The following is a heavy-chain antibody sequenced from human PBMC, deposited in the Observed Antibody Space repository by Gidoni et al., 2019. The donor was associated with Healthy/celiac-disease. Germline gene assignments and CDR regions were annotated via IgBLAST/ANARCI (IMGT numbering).Heavy chain of an antibody. CDR3: ARGGSGWARGSIDY. V-gene: IGHV4-4*07. CDR2: IYTSGST. D-gene: IGHD6-19*01. J-gene: IGHJ4*02. CDR1: GGSISSDY. Sequence: QVQLQESGPGLVKPSETLSLTCTVSGGSISSDYWSWIRQPAGKGLEWIGRIYTSGSTNYNPSLKSRVTMSGDTSKNQFSLKLSSVTAADTAVYYCARGGSGWARGSIDYWGQGTLVTVSS.